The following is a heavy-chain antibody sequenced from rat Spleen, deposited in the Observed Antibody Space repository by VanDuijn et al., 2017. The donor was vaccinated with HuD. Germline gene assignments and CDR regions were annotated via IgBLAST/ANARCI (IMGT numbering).Heavy chain of an antibody. CDR3: ARGDYGGYN. J-gene: IGHJ2*01. V-gene: IGHV5-7*01. D-gene: IGHD1-11*01. CDR1: GFTFSDYN. Sequence: EVQLVESGGGLVQPGRSLKLSCAASGFTFSDYNMAWVRQAPKKGLEWVATITYDGSSTYYRDSVKGRFTISRDNAKTTLYLQMDSLRSEDTATYYCARGDYGGYNWGQGVMVTVSS. CDR2: ITYDGSST.